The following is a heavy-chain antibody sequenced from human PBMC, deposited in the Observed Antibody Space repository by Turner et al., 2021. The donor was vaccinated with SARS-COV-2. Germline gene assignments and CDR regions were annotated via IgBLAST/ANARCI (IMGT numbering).Heavy chain of an antibody. V-gene: IGHV4-59*01. D-gene: IGHD3-3*01. J-gene: IGHJ5*01. CDR3: ARELRFNWLDS. CDR2: IYYRWST. CDR1: GGSISSDF. Sequence: QVQLQESGPGLVKPSETLSLTCTVSGGSISSDFWSWIRQPPGKGLEWIGYIYYRWSTNYSPSLKSRVTMSVDTSKNQFSLKLRSVTAADTAVYYCARELRFNWLDSWGQGTLVTVSS.